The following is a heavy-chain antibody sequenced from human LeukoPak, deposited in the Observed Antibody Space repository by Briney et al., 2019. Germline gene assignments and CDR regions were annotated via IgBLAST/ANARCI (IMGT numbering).Heavy chain of an antibody. Sequence: PGGSLRLSCAASGFTFSSYWMHWVRQAPGKGLVWVSRIKSDGSGTTYADSVKGRFTISRDNAKNTLYLQMNSLRAEDTAVYLCAREFRKPSTGDWGQGTLVTVSS. J-gene: IGHJ4*02. CDR2: IKSDGSGT. V-gene: IGHV3-74*01. CDR1: GFTFSSYW. D-gene: IGHD1-14*01. CDR3: AREFRKPSTGD.